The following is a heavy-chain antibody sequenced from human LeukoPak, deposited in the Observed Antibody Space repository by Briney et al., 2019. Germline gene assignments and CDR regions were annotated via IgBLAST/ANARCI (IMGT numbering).Heavy chain of an antibody. V-gene: IGHV3-23*01. J-gene: IGHJ4*02. CDR2: ISGSGGST. Sequence: GGPLRLSCAASGFTFSSYAMSWVRQAPGKGLEWVSAISGSGGSTYYADSVKGRFTISRDNSKNTLYLQMNSLRAEDTAVYYCAKRVPLVATIGYYFDYWGQGTLVTVSS. CDR3: AKRVPLVATIGYYFDY. CDR1: GFTFSSYA. D-gene: IGHD5-12*01.